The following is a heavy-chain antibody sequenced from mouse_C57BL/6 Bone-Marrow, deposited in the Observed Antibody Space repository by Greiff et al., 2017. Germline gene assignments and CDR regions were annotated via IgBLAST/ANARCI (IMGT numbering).Heavy chain of an antibody. V-gene: IGHV5-12*01. Sequence: EVKLMESGGGLVQPGGSLKLSCAASGFTFSDYYMYWVRQTPEKRLEWVAYISNGGGSTYYPDTVKGRFTISRDNAKNTLYLQMSRLKSEDTAMYYCARKWLRRPYYYAMDYWCQGTSVTVSS. CDR3: ARKWLRRPYYYAMDY. CDR1: GFTFSDYY. CDR2: ISNGGGST. J-gene: IGHJ4*01. D-gene: IGHD2-2*01.